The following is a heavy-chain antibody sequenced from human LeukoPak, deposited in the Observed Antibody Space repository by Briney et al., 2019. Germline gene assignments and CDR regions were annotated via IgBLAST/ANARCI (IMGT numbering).Heavy chain of an antibody. V-gene: IGHV1-18*01. CDR1: GYTFTSYA. Sequence: ASVKVSCTPSGYTFTSYALSWVRQAPGQGLEWMGWISTYSGSTNYAQKLQGRITMTIETSTSTAYMELRCLRSDDTAVYYCARGGSRVVTYGNFDYWGQGTLVTVSS. CDR3: ARGGSRVVTYGNFDY. J-gene: IGHJ4*02. CDR2: ISTYSGST. D-gene: IGHD2-21*02.